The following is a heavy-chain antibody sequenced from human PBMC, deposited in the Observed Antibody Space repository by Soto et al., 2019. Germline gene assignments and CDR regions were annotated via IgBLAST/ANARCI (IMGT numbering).Heavy chain of an antibody. CDR2: INAGNGNT. J-gene: IGHJ5*02. CDR3: ARDSAPIGGNSFWFWFDP. Sequence: ASVKVSCKASGYTFTSYAMHWVRQAPGQRLEWMGWINAGNGNTKYSQKFQGRVTITRDTSASTAYMELSSLRSEDTAVYYCARDSAPIGGNSFWFWFDPWGQGTLVTVSS. CDR1: GYTFTSYA. D-gene: IGHD2-21*02. V-gene: IGHV1-3*01.